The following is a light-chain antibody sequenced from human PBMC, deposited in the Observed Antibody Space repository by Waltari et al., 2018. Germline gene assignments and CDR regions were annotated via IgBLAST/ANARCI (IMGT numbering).Light chain of an antibody. CDR2: SNN. CDR1: SSNIGSNT. Sequence: QSVLTQPPSASGTPGQRVTISCSGSSSNIGSNTVNWYQQLPGTAPKLLIYSNNQRHSGVPDRCSGSKSGPSASLAISGLQSEDEADYYCAAWDDSLNVVVFGGGTKLTVL. J-gene: IGLJ2*01. CDR3: AAWDDSLNVVV. V-gene: IGLV1-44*01.